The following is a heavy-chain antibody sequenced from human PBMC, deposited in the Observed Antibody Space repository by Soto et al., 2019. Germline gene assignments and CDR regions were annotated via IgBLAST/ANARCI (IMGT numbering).Heavy chain of an antibody. D-gene: IGHD1-7*01. J-gene: IGHJ6*02. V-gene: IGHV1-69*13. CDR2: IIPIFGTA. Sequence: SVKVSCKASGGTFSSYAISWVRQAPGQGLEWMGGIIPIFGTANYAQKFQGRVTITADESTSTAYMELSSLRSEDTAVYYCARDSPDWNYRPLYGMDVWGQGTTVTSP. CDR3: ARDSPDWNYRPLYGMDV. CDR1: GGTFSSYA.